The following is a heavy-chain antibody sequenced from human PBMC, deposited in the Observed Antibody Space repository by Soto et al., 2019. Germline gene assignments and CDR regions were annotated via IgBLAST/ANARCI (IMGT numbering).Heavy chain of an antibody. Sequence: SVKVSCKASGGTFSGYAISWVRQAHGQGLEWMGGIIPIFGTANYAQKFQGRVTITADESTSTAYMELSSLRSEDTAVYYCARSFRAHIVVEVAATPFNWFAPWGQGTLVTVSS. CDR2: IIPIFGTA. V-gene: IGHV1-69*13. J-gene: IGHJ5*02. CDR1: GGTFSGYA. CDR3: ARSFRAHIVVEVAATPFNWFAP. D-gene: IGHD2-15*01.